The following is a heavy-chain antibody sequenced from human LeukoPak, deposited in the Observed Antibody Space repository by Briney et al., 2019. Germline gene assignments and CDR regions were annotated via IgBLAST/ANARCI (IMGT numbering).Heavy chain of an antibody. Sequence: SQTLSLTCTVSGGSISSGGYYWSWIRQHPGKGLEWIGYIHYSGSTHYNPSLKSRVTISVDTSKNQFSLKLSSVTAADTAVYYCARVPPAYYYDSSGYYYEDGRSPYYFDYWGQGTLVTVSS. CDR2: IHYSGST. D-gene: IGHD3-22*01. V-gene: IGHV4-31*03. CDR1: GGSISSGGYY. J-gene: IGHJ4*02. CDR3: ARVPPAYYYDSSGYYYEDGRSPYYFDY.